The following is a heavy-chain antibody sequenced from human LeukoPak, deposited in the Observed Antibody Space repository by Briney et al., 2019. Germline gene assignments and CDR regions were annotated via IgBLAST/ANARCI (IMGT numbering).Heavy chain of an antibody. J-gene: IGHJ4*02. D-gene: IGHD3-16*01. CDR2: ITGNGDST. CDR1: GFSFSYYA. CDR3: VKGPSSGIWSYTDY. Sequence: GGSLRLSCAASGFSFSYYAMNWGRQAPGKGLEWVSAITGNGDSTYYADSVQGRFTISRDNSKNTLFLQMNSLRAEDTAVYYCVKGPSSGIWSYTDYWGQGTLVTVSS. V-gene: IGHV3-23*01.